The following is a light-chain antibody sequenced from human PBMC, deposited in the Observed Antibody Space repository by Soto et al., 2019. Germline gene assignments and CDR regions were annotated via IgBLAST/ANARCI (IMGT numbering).Light chain of an antibody. CDR2: WAS. V-gene: IGKV4-1*01. Sequence: DIVMTQSPDSLAVSLGERATINCKSSQSVLYSSNNKNYLAWYQQKPGQPPKLLIYWASTRESGVPDRFSGSGSGTDFTLTIXXXXXXXVAVYYCQQYXXXXLTFGG. CDR3: QQYXXXXLT. CDR1: QSVLYSSNNKNY. J-gene: IGKJ4*01.